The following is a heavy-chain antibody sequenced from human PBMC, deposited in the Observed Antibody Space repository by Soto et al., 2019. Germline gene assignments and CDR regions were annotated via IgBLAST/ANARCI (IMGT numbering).Heavy chain of an antibody. CDR2: IYYSGST. V-gene: IGHV4-39*01. D-gene: IGHD5-18*01. CDR3: ARHDDRTEYSYGFFDY. Sequence: SETLSLTCTVSGGSISSSSYYWGWIRQPPGKGLEWIGSIYYSGSTYYNPSLKSRVTISVDTSKNQFSLKLISVTAADTAVYYCARHDDRTEYSYGFFDYWGQGTLVTVSS. CDR1: GGSISSSSYY. J-gene: IGHJ4*02.